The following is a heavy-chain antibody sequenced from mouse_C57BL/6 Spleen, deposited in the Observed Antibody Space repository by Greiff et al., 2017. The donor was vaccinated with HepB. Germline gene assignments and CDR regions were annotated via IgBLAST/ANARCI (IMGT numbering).Heavy chain of an antibody. D-gene: IGHD2-4*01. CDR2: IDPEDGET. Sequence: VQLQQSGAELVKPGASVKLSCTASGFTITDYYMHWVKQRTEQGLEWIGRIDPEDGETKYTPKFQGKATITADTSSNTAYLQLSSLTSEDTAVYYCARGDYDCDYAMDYWGQGTSVTVSS. CDR1: GFTITDYY. CDR3: ARGDYDCDYAMDY. V-gene: IGHV14-2*01. J-gene: IGHJ4*01.